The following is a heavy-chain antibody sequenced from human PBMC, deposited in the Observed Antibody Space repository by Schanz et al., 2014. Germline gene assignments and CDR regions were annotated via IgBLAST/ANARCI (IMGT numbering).Heavy chain of an antibody. CDR2: ISWNSGNI. V-gene: IGHV3-9*01. J-gene: IGHJ4*02. Sequence: VQLVESGGDVVQPGRSLRLSCAASGFTFDDHAMHWVRQVPGKGLEWVSGISWNSGNIAYADSVKGRFTISRDNAKNSLYLQMNSLRPEDTALYYCAKVQTHTLYGGNSCFDYWGQGTLVTVSS. CDR1: GFTFDDHA. CDR3: AKVQTHTLYGGNSCFDY. D-gene: IGHD2-21*02.